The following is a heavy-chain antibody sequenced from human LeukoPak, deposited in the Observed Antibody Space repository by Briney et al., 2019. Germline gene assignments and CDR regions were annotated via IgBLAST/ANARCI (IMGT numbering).Heavy chain of an antibody. Sequence: SETLSLTCTVSGGSISSSGYYWGWIRQPPGKGLEWIGSIYYSGSTYYNPSLKSRVTISVGTSKNQFSLKLSSVTAADTAVYYCAGTAYDILTGYQNPKFDYWGQGTLVTVSS. D-gene: IGHD3-9*01. CDR1: GGSISSSGYY. V-gene: IGHV4-39*01. CDR2: IYYSGST. J-gene: IGHJ4*02. CDR3: AGTAYDILTGYQNPKFDY.